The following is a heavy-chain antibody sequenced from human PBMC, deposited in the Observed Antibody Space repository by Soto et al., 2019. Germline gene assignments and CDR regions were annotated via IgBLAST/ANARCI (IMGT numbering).Heavy chain of an antibody. Sequence: QVQLQESGPGLVKPSETLSLTCTVSGASVNNRNYHWSWIRQPPGRGLEWIGQVQYGGSTEFASSSLKSRLTLSIDASKNQFSLKLSSVTAADTAIYYCAVLLQGGGGDGNCGQGTLVTVSS. V-gene: IGHV4-61*01. D-gene: IGHD3-10*01. CDR1: GASVNNRNYH. CDR3: AVLLQGGGGDGN. CDR2: VQYGGST. J-gene: IGHJ4*02.